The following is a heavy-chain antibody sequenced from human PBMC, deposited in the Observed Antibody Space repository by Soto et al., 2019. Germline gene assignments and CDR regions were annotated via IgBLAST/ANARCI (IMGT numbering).Heavy chain of an antibody. Sequence: WVKGSCKASAYTFTSYYMHWVRHAPGQGLEWMGIINPSGGSKSYAQKFQGRVTMTRDTSTSTVYMELSSLRSEDTAVYYCASEIGRVVGATDDYWGQGTLVTASS. D-gene: IGHD1-26*01. CDR3: ASEIGRVVGATDDY. V-gene: IGHV1-46*01. CDR2: INPSGGSK. CDR1: AYTFTSYY. J-gene: IGHJ4*02.